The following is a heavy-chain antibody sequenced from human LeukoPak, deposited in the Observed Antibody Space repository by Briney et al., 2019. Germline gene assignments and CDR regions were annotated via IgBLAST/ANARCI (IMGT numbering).Heavy chain of an antibody. D-gene: IGHD6-13*01. V-gene: IGHV1-8*01. CDR1: GYTFSSYD. CDR2: MNPNSGNT. Sequence: GASVKVSCRASGYTFSSYDIHWVRQATGQGLEWMGWMNPNSGNTGYARKFQGRVTMSRDTSISTAFMELSSLRSEDTAVYYCARGRKRFVGIAATDFDLWGQGTLVTISS. J-gene: IGHJ4*02. CDR3: ARGRKRFVGIAATDFDL.